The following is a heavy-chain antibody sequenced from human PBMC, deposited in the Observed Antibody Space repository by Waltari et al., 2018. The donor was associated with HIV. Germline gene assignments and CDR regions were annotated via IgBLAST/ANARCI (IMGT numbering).Heavy chain of an antibody. D-gene: IGHD2-15*01. V-gene: IGHV4-34*01. CDR2: INHSGST. CDR1: GGSFSGYY. Sequence: QVQLQQWGAGLLKPSETLSLTCAVYGGSFSGYYWSWIRQPPGKGLEWIGEINHSGSTNYDPSLKSRVTISVDTSKNQFSLKLSSVTAADTAVYDCARGPRSGPDVWGQGTTVTVSS. J-gene: IGHJ6*02. CDR3: ARGPRSGPDV.